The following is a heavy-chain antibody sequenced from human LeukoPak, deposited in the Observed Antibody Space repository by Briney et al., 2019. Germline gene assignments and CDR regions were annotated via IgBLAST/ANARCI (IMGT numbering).Heavy chain of an antibody. V-gene: IGHV3-43*01. J-gene: IGHJ4*02. CDR2: ISWSGGTT. D-gene: IGHD3-10*01. CDR1: GFSFQDYP. Sequence: PGGSVRLSCAASGFSFQDYPMHWVRQPPGKGLEWVSQISWSGGTTYYADSVKGRFTISRDNSRNSLYLQMNSLRTEDTALYYCAKERIGGSLDYWGQGTLLTVSS. CDR3: AKERIGGSLDY.